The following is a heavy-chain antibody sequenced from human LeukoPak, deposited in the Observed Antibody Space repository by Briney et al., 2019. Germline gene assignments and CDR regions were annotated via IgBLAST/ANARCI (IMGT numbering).Heavy chain of an antibody. V-gene: IGHV4-61*03. CDR2: IYYTGET. J-gene: IGHJ4*02. D-gene: IGHD3-10*01. CDR1: GDSVSNGNYY. CDR3: ARSQNYYGSGNY. Sequence: SETLSLTCTVSGDSVSNGNYYWSWLRQPPGKALEWIGYIYYTGETYYNPSLEGRVTILVDTSRNHFSVKLSSVTAAAAAVYYCARSQNYYGSGNYWSQGTLVTVS.